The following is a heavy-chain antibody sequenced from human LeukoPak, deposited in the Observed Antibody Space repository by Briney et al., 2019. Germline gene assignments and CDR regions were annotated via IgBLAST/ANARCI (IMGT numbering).Heavy chain of an antibody. CDR1: GYTFTNYD. D-gene: IGHD6-19*01. CDR2: IIPILGIA. Sequence: SVKVSCKTSGYTFTNYDINWVRQAPGQGLEWMGRIIPILGIANYAQKFQGRVTITADKSTSTAYMELSSLRSEDTAVYYCASRDPSSGWDAEYFQHWGQGTLVTVSS. J-gene: IGHJ1*01. V-gene: IGHV1-69*04. CDR3: ASRDPSSGWDAEYFQH.